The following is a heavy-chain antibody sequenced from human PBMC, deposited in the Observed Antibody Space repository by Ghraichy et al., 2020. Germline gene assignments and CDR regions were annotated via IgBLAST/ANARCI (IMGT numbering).Heavy chain of an antibody. CDR2: INHSGST. J-gene: IGHJ4*02. Sequence: SQTRSLTCAVYGGSFSGYYWSWIRQPPGKGLEWIGEINHSGSTNYNPSLKSRVTISVDTSKNQFSLKLSSVTAADTAVYYCARAMPYTGGYWGQGTLVTVSS. CDR3: ARAMPYTGGY. D-gene: IGHD2-2*01. V-gene: IGHV4-34*01. CDR1: GGSFSGYY.